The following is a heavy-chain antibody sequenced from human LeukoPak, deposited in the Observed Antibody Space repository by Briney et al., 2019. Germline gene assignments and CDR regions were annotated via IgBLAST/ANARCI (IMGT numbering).Heavy chain of an antibody. V-gene: IGHV3-23*01. J-gene: IGHJ4*02. CDR3: AKTRPLDSSSWSHGDY. D-gene: IGHD6-13*01. CDR1: GFTFGSYA. Sequence: GGSRRLACAASGFTFGSYAMSWVRQAPGKLLEWVSAISGIGDSTYYGDSVKGRFTISRDNSKNTLYLQMNSLRAEDTAVYYCAKTRPLDSSSWSHGDYWGQGTLVTVSS. CDR2: ISGIGDST.